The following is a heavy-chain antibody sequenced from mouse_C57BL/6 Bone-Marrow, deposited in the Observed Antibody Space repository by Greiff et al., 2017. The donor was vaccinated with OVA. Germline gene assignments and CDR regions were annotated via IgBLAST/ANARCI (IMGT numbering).Heavy chain of an antibody. Sequence: QVQLKQPGAELVKPGASVKLSCKASGYTFTSYWMHWVKQRPGQGLEWLGMIHPNSGSTNYNEKFKSKATLTVDKSSSTAYMQLSSLTSEDSAVYYCARGGYFPWAYWGQGTLVTVSA. D-gene: IGHD1-1*02. V-gene: IGHV1-64*01. CDR3: ARGGYFPWAY. J-gene: IGHJ3*01. CDR1: GYTFTSYW. CDR2: IHPNSGST.